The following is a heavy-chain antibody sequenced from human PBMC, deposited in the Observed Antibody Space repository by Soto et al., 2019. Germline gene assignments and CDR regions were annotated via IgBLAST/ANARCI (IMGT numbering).Heavy chain of an antibody. CDR1: GYTFTGYY. Sequence: QVQLVQSGAEVKKPGSSVKVSCKASGYTFTGYYIHWVRQAPGQGLEWVGEISPKSGGTRYAQKFQGRVTMTKDTSITTVYMELSNLSPDDTAVYYCGRGRSGEIVVFYWGQGTLVTVHS. V-gene: IGHV1-2*02. J-gene: IGHJ4*02. CDR3: GRGRSGEIVVFY. CDR2: ISPKSGGT. D-gene: IGHD1-26*01.